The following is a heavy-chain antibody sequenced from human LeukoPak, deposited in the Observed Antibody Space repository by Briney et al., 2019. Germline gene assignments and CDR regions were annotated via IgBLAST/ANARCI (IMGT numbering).Heavy chain of an antibody. D-gene: IGHD1-26*01. CDR1: GFTFSSYS. CDR3: ARADLSGSYFHPHFLDY. J-gene: IGHJ4*02. Sequence: GGSLRLSCAASGFTFSSYSMNWVRQAPGKGLEWVSSISDSSSYIYYADSLKGRFTISRDNAKNSLYLQINSLRAEDTAVYYCARADLSGSYFHPHFLDYWGQGTLVSVSS. CDR2: ISDSSSYI. V-gene: IGHV3-21*01.